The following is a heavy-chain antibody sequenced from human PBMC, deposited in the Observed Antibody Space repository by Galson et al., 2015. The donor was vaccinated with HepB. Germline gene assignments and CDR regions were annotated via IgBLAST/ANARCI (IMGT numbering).Heavy chain of an antibody. J-gene: IGHJ5*02. D-gene: IGHD4-23*01. V-gene: IGHV2-5*02. CDR2: IHRDDDK. Sequence: PALVKPTQTLTLTCTFSGFSLSTSGVGVGWIRQPPGKALEWLALIHRDDDKRYSPSLKSRLTITKDTSKNQVVLTMTNMDPVDTATYYCAHRPLFWGDYVGWFDPWGQGTLVTVSS. CDR1: GFSLSTSGVG. CDR3: AHRPLFWGDYVGWFDP.